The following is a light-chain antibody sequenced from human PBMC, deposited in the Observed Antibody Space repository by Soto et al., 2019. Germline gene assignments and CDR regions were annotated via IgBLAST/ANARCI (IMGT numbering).Light chain of an antibody. CDR1: QSVSSY. J-gene: IGKJ3*01. CDR3: QQRSTCPGT. CDR2: DAS. V-gene: IGKV3-11*01. Sequence: VFREETACRSLCSGDRSTLSCRASQSVSSYLAWYQQKPGQAPRLLIYDASTRATGIPSRFSGSGSGTNFTLTIRSLQPEDFAAYHCQQRSTCPGTFGPGTKVDIK.